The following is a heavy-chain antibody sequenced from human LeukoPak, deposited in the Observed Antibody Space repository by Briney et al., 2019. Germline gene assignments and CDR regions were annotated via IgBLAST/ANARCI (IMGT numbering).Heavy chain of an antibody. V-gene: IGHV3-53*01. CDR1: GFTVSDNC. CDR2: IYSAGST. Sequence: GGSLRLSCAASGFTVSDNCMSWVRQAPGKGLEWVSIIYSAGSTNYADSVKGRFTISRDNSKNTLYLQMSSLRAEDTAVYYCTLPLRDVFDIWGQGTMVTVSS. J-gene: IGHJ3*02. CDR3: TLPLRDVFDI.